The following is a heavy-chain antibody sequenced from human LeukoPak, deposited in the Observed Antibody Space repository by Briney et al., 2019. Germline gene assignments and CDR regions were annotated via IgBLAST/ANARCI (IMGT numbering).Heavy chain of an antibody. J-gene: IGHJ4*02. V-gene: IGHV3-23*01. D-gene: IGHD1-14*01. CDR1: GFSFSSYA. CDR2: VSETGDGT. Sequence: SGGSLRLSCAVSGFSFSSYAMSWVRQAPGKGLEWVSTVSETGDGTYYADSVKGRFIISRDNSKNTFYLQMDSLRADDTAMYYCAKGKVNHLGGLAYWGQGTLVTVSS. CDR3: AKGKVNHLGGLAY.